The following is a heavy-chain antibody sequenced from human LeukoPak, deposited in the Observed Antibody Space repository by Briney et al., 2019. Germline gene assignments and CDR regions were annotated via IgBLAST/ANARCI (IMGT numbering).Heavy chain of an antibody. J-gene: IGHJ5*02. CDR2: INPNSGAT. D-gene: IGHD6-13*01. CDR1: GYTFTDYY. CDR3: AREGDGSSVGWFDP. Sequence: GASVTVSFKASGYTFTDYYIHWVRQAPGQGLAWMGWINPNSGATNYAQTFQGRVTMTRATSINTAYMDLSSLIPDDTAVYYCAREGDGSSVGWFDPWGQGTLVTVSS. V-gene: IGHV1-2*02.